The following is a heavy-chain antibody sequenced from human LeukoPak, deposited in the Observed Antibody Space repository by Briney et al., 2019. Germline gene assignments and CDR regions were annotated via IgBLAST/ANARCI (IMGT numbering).Heavy chain of an antibody. J-gene: IGHJ5*02. CDR2: INPNSGGT. CDR3: ARPPVAGTRWFDP. D-gene: IGHD6-19*01. CDR1: GYTFTGYY. Sequence: GASVKVSCKASGYTFTGYYMNWVRQAPGQGLEWLGWINPNSGGTNYVQKFQGRVTMTRDTSISTAYMELSRLRSDDTAVYHCARPPVAGTRWFDPWGQGTLVTVSS. V-gene: IGHV1-2*02.